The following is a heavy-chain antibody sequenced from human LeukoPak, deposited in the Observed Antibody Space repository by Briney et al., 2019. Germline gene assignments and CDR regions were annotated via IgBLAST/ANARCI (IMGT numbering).Heavy chain of an antibody. CDR3: ARALYGGNSVGY. V-gene: IGHV1-2*02. D-gene: IGHD4-23*01. Sequence: GASVKVSCKASGYTYTGSYMHWVRQAPGQGLGWMGWINPNSGGTNSAQKFPGRVTMTRDTSISTASMELSRLRSDDTAVYYCARALYGGNSVGYWGQGTLVSVSS. CDR2: INPNSGGT. CDR1: GYTYTGSY. J-gene: IGHJ4*02.